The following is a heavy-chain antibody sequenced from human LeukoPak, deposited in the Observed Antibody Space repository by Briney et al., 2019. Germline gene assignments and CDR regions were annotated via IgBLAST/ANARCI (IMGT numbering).Heavy chain of an antibody. CDR1: EFTFNNHD. Sequence: GGSLRLSCAASEFTFNNHDMHWVRQAPGKGLEWVAAISYDGRNKYYADSVKGRFTISRDNSKNTLNLQMNSLRTEDTAVFYCAKPRDIDSWAFDVWGQGTMVTVSS. CDR3: AKPRDIDSWAFDV. D-gene: IGHD2-15*01. J-gene: IGHJ3*01. CDR2: ISYDGRNK. V-gene: IGHV3-30*18.